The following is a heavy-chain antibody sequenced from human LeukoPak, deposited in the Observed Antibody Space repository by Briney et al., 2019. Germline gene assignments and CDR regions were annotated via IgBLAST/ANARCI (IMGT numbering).Heavy chain of an antibody. J-gene: IGHJ4*02. CDR1: GDSITSGGYC. CDR2: IYKTGST. Sequence: SETLSLTCTVSGDSITSGGYCWTWIRQRPGKGLEWIGYIYKTGSTYYNPSLKSRVTMSVDTSRNQFSLKLNSVTAADTAVYYCARDVLRWGRGTLVTVSS. V-gene: IGHV4-31*03. CDR3: ARDVLR.